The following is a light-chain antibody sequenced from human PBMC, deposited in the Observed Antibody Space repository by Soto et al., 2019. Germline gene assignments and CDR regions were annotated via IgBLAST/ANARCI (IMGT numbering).Light chain of an antibody. V-gene: IGKV3-15*01. Sequence: EIGMTQSPATLSVSPGERATLSCRASQSVSSNLAWYQQKPGQAPRLLIYGASTRDTGIPARFSGSWSGTEFTLTISSLQSEDFAVYYCHQYNNWPPYTFGQGTKLEIK. J-gene: IGKJ2*01. CDR3: HQYNNWPPYT. CDR1: QSVSSN. CDR2: GAS.